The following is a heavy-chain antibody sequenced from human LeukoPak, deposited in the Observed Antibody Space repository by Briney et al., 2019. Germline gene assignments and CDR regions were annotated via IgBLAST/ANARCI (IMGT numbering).Heavy chain of an antibody. CDR1: GGSISSSSYY. CDR2: IYYSGST. Sequence: SETLSLTCTVSGGSISSSSYYWGWIRQPPGKGLEWIGSIYYSGSTYHNPSLKSRVTISVDTSKNQFSLRLSSVTAADTAVYYCARLPTVTFFDYWGQGTLVTVSS. V-gene: IGHV4-39*01. CDR3: ARLPTVTFFDY. D-gene: IGHD4-17*01. J-gene: IGHJ4*02.